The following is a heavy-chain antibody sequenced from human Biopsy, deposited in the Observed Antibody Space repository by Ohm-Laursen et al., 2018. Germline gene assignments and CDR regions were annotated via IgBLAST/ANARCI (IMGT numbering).Heavy chain of an antibody. CDR3: ASVVLGPTNDAFDL. D-gene: IGHD3-22*01. CDR1: GGDINNYY. J-gene: IGHJ3*01. V-gene: IGHV4-4*07. Sequence: SETLSLTCNVSGGDINNYYWSWIRQPAGKGLEWIGRIYPGGSTNYNPSHKSRVTMSVDTSKKQLSLRLRSVTAADTAMYYCASVVLGPTNDAFDLWGQETMVVVSS. CDR2: IYPGGST.